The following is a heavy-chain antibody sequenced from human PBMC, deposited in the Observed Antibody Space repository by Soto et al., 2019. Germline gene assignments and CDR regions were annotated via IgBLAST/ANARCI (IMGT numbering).Heavy chain of an antibody. CDR3: AKDLGIAVEGAAFDI. J-gene: IGHJ3*02. D-gene: IGHD6-19*01. CDR1: GFTFSSYG. V-gene: IGHV3-30*18. CDR2: ISYDGSNK. Sequence: GGSLRLSCAASGFTFSSYGMHWVRQAPGKGLEWVAVISYDGSNKYYADSVKGRFTISRDNSKNTLYLQMNSLRAEDTAVYYCAKDLGIAVEGAAFDIWGQGTMVTVSS.